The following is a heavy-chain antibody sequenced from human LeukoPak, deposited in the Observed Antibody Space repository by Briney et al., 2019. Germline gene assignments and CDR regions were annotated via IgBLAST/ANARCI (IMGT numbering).Heavy chain of an antibody. V-gene: IGHV3-48*01. CDR3: ARLRYYAMDV. CDR2: ISSGSSTI. CDR1: GFTSSTFD. Sequence: PGGSLRLSCAASGFTSSTFDMNWVRQAPGKGLEWVSYISSGSSTIYYADPVKGRFTISRDNAKNSLYLRMNSLRAEDTAVYYCARLRYYAMDVWGQGTTVIVSS. J-gene: IGHJ6*02.